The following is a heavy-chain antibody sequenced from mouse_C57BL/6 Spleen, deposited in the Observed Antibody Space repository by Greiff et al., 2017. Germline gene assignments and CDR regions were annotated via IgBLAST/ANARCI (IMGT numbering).Heavy chain of an antibody. D-gene: IGHD3-2*02. Sequence: QVQLQQPGAELVMPGASVKLSCKASGYTFTSYWMHWVKQRPGQGLEWIGEIDPSDSYTNYNQKFRGKSTLTVDKSSSTAYMQLSSLTSEDSAVYYCAREGAQATNFDYWGQGTTLTVSS. CDR2: IDPSDSYT. V-gene: IGHV1-69*01. CDR3: AREGAQATNFDY. CDR1: GYTFTSYW. J-gene: IGHJ2*01.